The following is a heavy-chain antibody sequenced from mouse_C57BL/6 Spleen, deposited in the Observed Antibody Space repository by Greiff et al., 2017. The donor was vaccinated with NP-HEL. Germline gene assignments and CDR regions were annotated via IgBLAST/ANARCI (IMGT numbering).Heavy chain of an antibody. CDR2: INPNNGGT. D-gene: IGHD2-1*01. V-gene: IGHV1-22*01. J-gene: IGHJ4*01. CDR1: GYTFTDYN. Sequence: EVQLQQSGPELVKPGASVKMSCKASGYTFTDYNMHWVKQSHGKSLEWIGYINPNNGGTSYNQKFKGKATLTVNKSSSTAYMELRSLTSEDSAVYYCAKAYGNPYYYAMDYWGQGTSVTVSS. CDR3: AKAYGNPYYYAMDY.